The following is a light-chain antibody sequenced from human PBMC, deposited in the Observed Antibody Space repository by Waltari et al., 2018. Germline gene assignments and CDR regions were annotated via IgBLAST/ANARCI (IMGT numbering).Light chain of an antibody. Sequence: DIQMTQSPSTLSASVGDRVTITCRASQSISDLLAWYQQKPGKAPKLLIYDASTLESGVPSRFSGSGSGTEFTLTISSLQPDDFATYYCQQYNDWSTFGQGTKLEI. V-gene: IGKV1-5*01. CDR2: DAS. J-gene: IGKJ2*01. CDR1: QSISDL. CDR3: QQYNDWST.